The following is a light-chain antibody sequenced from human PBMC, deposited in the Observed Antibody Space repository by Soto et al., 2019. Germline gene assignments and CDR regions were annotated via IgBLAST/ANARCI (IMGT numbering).Light chain of an antibody. CDR2: DAS. J-gene: IGKJ1*01. CDR3: HQYGASPAT. V-gene: IGKV3-20*01. Sequence: EIVLTQSPGTLSLSPGERATLSCRASQSVRSTYVAWYQQKPGQAPRLLIFDASSMATGIPDRFSGSGSGTDFTLSISRLEPEDFAVYYCHQYGASPATFGQGTKVEIK. CDR1: QSVRSTY.